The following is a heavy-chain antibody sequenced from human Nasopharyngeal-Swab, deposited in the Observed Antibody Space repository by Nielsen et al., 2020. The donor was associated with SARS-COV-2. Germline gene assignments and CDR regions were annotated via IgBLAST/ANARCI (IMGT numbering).Heavy chain of an antibody. V-gene: IGHV3-21*01. Sequence: GGSLRLSCAASGFTFSSYSTNWVRQAPGKGLEWVSSISSSSSFIYYADSVKGRFTISRDNAKNSLYLQMNSLRAEDTAVYYCARDSGYSSSSLYYGMDVWGQGTTVSVSS. J-gene: IGHJ6*02. CDR3: ARDSGYSSSSLYYGMDV. D-gene: IGHD6-6*01. CDR1: GFTFSSYS. CDR2: ISSSSSFI.